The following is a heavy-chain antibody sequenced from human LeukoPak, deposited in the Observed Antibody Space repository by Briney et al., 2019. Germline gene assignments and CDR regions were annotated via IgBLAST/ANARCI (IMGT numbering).Heavy chain of an antibody. Sequence: SETLSLTCAVYGGSFSGYYWSWIRQPPGKGLEWIGEINHSGSTNYSPSLKSRVTISVDTSKNQFSLKLSSVTAADTAVYYCASSYDYVWGSYRPPYFDYWGQGTLVTVSS. V-gene: IGHV4-34*01. D-gene: IGHD3-16*02. CDR2: INHSGST. J-gene: IGHJ4*02. CDR3: ASSYDYVWGSYRPPYFDY. CDR1: GGSFSGYY.